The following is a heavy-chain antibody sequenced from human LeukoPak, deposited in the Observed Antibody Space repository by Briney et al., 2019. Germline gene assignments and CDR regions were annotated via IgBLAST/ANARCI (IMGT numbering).Heavy chain of an antibody. CDR1: GYTFTYYG. CDR3: ARPNYPGGSGSYGGTNWFDP. Sequence: ASVKVSCKASGYTFTYYGISWVRQAPGQGLEWMGWISGYNGDTNYAQSLQGRVTMTTDTSTSTAYMELRNLRSDDTAIHYCARPNYPGGSGSYGGTNWFDPWGQGTLVTVSS. CDR2: ISGYNGDT. V-gene: IGHV1-18*01. J-gene: IGHJ5*02. D-gene: IGHD3-10*01.